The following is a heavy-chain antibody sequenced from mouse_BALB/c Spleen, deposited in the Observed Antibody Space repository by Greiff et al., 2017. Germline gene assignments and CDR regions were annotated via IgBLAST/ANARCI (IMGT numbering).Heavy chain of an antibody. CDR3: ARDNYGSGYAMDY. V-gene: IGHV5-15*02. Sequence: EVQRVESGGGLVQPGGSRKLSCAASGFTFSDYGMAWVRQAPGKGPEWVAFISNLAYSIYYADTVTGRFTISRENAKNTLYLEMSSLRSEDTAMYDCARDNYGSGYAMDYWGQGTSVTVSS. CDR1: GFTFSDYG. D-gene: IGHD1-1*01. J-gene: IGHJ4*01. CDR2: ISNLAYSI.